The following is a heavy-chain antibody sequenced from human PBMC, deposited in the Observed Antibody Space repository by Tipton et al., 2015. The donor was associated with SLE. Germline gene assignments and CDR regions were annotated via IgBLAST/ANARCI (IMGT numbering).Heavy chain of an antibody. J-gene: IGHJ6*03. CDR3: ARAPGLERDYYYYYYMDV. CDR2: IYHSGST. CDR1: GGSISGHY. Sequence: TLSLTCTVSGGSISGHYWSWIRQTPGKGLEWIAYIYHSGSTNYNPSLKSRVTISVDTSKNQFSLKLRSVTAADTAVYYCARAPGLERDYYYYYYMDVWGKGTTVTVSS. D-gene: IGHD3/OR15-3a*01. V-gene: IGHV4-59*11.